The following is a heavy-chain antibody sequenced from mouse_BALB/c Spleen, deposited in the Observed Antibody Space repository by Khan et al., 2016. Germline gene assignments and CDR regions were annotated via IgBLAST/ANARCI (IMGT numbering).Heavy chain of an antibody. D-gene: IGHD1-1*01. J-gene: IGHJ4*01. CDR3: ARTTVSYAMDY. CDR2: IWAGGST. CDR1: GFSLTSYG. Sequence: QVQLKESGPGLVAPSQSLSITCTVSGFSLTSYGVHWVRQPPGKGLEWLGVIWAGGSTNYNSALMSRLSISKDHSKSQVFLNMTSLQTDDTAMYYCARTTVSYAMDYWGQGTSVTVSS. V-gene: IGHV2-9*02.